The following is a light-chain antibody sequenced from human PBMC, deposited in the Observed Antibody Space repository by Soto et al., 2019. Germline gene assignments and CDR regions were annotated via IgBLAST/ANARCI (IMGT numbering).Light chain of an antibody. Sequence: QSVLTQPPSASGSPGQSVTISCTGTNSVVGGYNYVSWYQQHPGKAPKLMIYEVSKRPSGVPDRFSGSKSGNTASLTVSGLQAEDEADYYCSSYAGSNNLYVFGTGTKLTVL. V-gene: IGLV2-8*01. CDR3: SSYAGSNNLYV. CDR2: EVS. J-gene: IGLJ1*01. CDR1: NSVVGGYNY.